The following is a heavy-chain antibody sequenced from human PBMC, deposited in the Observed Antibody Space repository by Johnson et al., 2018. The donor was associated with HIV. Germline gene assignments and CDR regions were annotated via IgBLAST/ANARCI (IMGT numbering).Heavy chain of an antibody. CDR2: IWYDGTTA. J-gene: IGHJ3*02. D-gene: IGHD3-16*01. Sequence: QMLLVESGGGVVQPGRSLRLSCAASGFTFSNYGMHWVRQTPGKGLEWVAVIWYDGTTAFYADSVKGRFNISRDTSKKMLYLQMNSLRVDDTAVYYCAKTGGGAALDSWGQGTMVTVSS. V-gene: IGHV3-33*03. CDR1: GFTFSNYG. CDR3: AKTGGGAALDS.